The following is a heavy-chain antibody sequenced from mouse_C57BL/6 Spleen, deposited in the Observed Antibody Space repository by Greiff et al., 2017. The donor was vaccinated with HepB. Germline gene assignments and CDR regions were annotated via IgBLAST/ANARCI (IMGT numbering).Heavy chain of an antibody. CDR3: SRGPTYIAIDY. CDR2: ISSGGDYI. CDR1: GFTFSSYA. V-gene: IGHV5-9-1*02. Sequence: EVKLMESGEGLVKPGGSLKLSCAASGFTFSSYAMSWVRQTPEKRLEWVAYISSGGDYIYYADTVKGRFTISRDNARNTLYLQMSSLKSEDTAMYYCSRGPTYIAIDYWGQGTSVTVSS. D-gene: IGHD1-3*01. J-gene: IGHJ4*01.